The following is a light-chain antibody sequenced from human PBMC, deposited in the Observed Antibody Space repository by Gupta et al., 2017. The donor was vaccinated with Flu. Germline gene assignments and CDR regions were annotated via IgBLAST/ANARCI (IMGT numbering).Light chain of an antibody. Sequence: SPAPLSLSPGERATLSCRASQSVSNYLAWYQQKPGQAPRLLIYDASNRATGISARFSGSGSGTDFTLTISSLEPEDFAVYYCQQRSDLLTFGGGTKVEIK. V-gene: IGKV3-11*01. J-gene: IGKJ4*01. CDR3: QQRSDLLT. CDR2: DAS. CDR1: QSVSNY.